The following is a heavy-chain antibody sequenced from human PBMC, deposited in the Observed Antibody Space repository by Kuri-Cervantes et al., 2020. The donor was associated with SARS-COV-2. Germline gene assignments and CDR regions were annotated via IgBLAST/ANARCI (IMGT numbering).Heavy chain of an antibody. V-gene: IGHV4-39*01. J-gene: IGHJ6*03. CDR3: ARIDYHTSGYYYYYYYMDV. D-gene: IGHD3-22*01. Sequence: GSLRLSCTVSGGSISNYYWGWIRQPPGKGLEWIGSIFRSGITYYNPSLKSRVTMSVDTTKDQFSLKLSSVTAADTAVYYCARIDYHTSGYYYYYYYMDVWGKGIAVTVSS. CDR2: IFRSGIT. CDR1: GGSISNYY.